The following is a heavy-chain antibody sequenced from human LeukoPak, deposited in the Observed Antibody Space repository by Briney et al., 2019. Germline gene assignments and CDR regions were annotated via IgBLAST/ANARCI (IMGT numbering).Heavy chain of an antibody. CDR1: GFTFSRYE. CDR3: ARVLAGATYFDY. CDR2: ISSSGSTM. Sequence: GGSLRLSCAASGFTFSRYEMNWVRQAPGKGLEWLSYISSSGSTMYYADSVKGRITISRDNAKNSLYLQMNSLGAEDTAVYYCARVLAGATYFDYWGQGTLVTVSS. D-gene: IGHD1-26*01. V-gene: IGHV3-48*03. J-gene: IGHJ4*01.